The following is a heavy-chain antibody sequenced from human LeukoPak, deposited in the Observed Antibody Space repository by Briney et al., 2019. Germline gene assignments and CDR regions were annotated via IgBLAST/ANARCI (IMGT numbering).Heavy chain of an antibody. CDR3: ARDVGWTLDDESAAIIPPYFDY. J-gene: IGHJ4*02. D-gene: IGHD3-3*01. CDR2: ISAYNGNT. V-gene: IGHV1-18*01. CDR1: GYTFANYG. Sequence: ASVKVPCKASGYTFANYGISWVQQAPGQGLEWMGWISAYNGNTNYAQKLQGRVTMTTDTSTRTAYMELRSLRSDDTAVYYCARDVGWTLDDESAAIIPPYFDYWGQGTLVAVSS.